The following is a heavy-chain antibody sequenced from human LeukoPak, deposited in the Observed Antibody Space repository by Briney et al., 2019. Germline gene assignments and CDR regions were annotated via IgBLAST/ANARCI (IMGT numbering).Heavy chain of an antibody. D-gene: IGHD3-22*01. CDR2: INHSGST. V-gene: IGHV4-34*01. J-gene: IGHJ2*01. CDR1: GGSFSGYY. Sequence: SETLSLTCAVYGGSFSGYYWSWIRQPPGKGLEWIGEINHSGSTNYSPSLKSRVTISVDTSKNQFSLKLSSVTAADTAVYYCARVGYYDSSGYYYLSWYFDLWGRGTLVTVSS. CDR3: ARVGYYDSSGYYYLSWYFDL.